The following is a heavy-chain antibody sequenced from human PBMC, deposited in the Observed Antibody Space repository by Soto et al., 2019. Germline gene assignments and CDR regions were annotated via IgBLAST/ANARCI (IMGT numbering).Heavy chain of an antibody. CDR2: VSYGGRT. D-gene: IGHD4-17*01. Sequence: SETLSLTCTVSRGSINNYYWTLIRQPPGKGLEWIGYVSYGGRTNYNPSLKSRVNMFVDKSKNQFSLNLTSVTAAATAVYYCARLQYTVVTALAVWGQGKMATGSS. J-gene: IGHJ3*01. CDR1: RGSINNYY. V-gene: IGHV4-59*03. CDR3: ARLQYTVVTALAV.